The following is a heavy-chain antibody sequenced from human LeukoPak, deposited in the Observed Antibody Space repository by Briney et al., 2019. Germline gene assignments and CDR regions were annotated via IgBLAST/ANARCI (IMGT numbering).Heavy chain of an antibody. Sequence: SETLSLTCTVSGGSIGSYYWSWIRQPPGKGLEWMGYIYYSGSTYYNPSLKSRVTISVDTSKNQFSLKLSSVTAADTAVYYCARRDSSTSYNWFDPWGQGTLVTVSS. CDR2: IYYSGST. CDR3: ARRDSSTSYNWFDP. D-gene: IGHD2-2*01. CDR1: GGSIGSYY. J-gene: IGHJ5*02. V-gene: IGHV4-59*08.